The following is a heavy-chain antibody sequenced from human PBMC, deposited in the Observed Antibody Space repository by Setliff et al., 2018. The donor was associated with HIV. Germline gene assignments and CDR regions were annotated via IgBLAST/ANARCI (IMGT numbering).Heavy chain of an antibody. Sequence: ASVKVSCKTFGYRFTDFHVNWVRQAPGQGLEWMGWINPKSGATKNAQKFQGRVTMTGDTSISTVYMELSSLRSDDTALYFCARRAEDLAINPPSFDYYFDYWGQGTPVTVSS. CDR3: ARRAEDLAINPPSFDYYFDY. CDR1: GYRFTDFH. D-gene: IGHD3-9*01. J-gene: IGHJ4*02. V-gene: IGHV1-2*02. CDR2: INPKSGAT.